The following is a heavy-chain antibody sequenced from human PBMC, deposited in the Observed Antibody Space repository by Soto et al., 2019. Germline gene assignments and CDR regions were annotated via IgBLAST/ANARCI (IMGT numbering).Heavy chain of an antibody. CDR1: RFSFNTFA. Sequence: GGSLRLSCVASRFSFNTFAMSWVRQAPGKGLEWVSSINAGGGNTYYADSVKGRFTVSRDNSKNTLHLQMDTLRAEDTAIYYCAGLPGGTAPRPAYWGQGTLVTVSS. V-gene: IGHV3-23*01. J-gene: IGHJ4*02. CDR3: AGLPGGTAPRPAY. D-gene: IGHD6-6*01. CDR2: INAGGGNT.